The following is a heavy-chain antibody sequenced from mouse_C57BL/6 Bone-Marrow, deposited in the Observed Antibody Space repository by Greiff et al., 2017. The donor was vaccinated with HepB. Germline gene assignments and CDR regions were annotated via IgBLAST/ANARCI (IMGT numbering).Heavy chain of an antibody. D-gene: IGHD2-4*01. CDR2: ISSGSSTI. Sequence: EVQLVESGGGLVKPGGSLKLSCAASGFTFSDYGMHWVRQAPEKGLEWVAYISSGSSTIYYADTVKGRFTISRDNAKNTLFLQMTSLRSEDTAMYYCARSIYYDLYFDVWGTGTTVTVSS. V-gene: IGHV5-17*01. CDR1: GFTFSDYG. CDR3: ARSIYYDLYFDV. J-gene: IGHJ1*03.